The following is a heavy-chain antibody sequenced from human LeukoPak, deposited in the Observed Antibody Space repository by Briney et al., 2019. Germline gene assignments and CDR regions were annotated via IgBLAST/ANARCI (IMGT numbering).Heavy chain of an antibody. CDR3: ARSDHRYGGYGGGDY. CDR2: ISAYNGNT. D-gene: IGHD5-12*01. V-gene: IGHV1-18*01. J-gene: IGHJ4*02. Sequence: ASMKVSCKASGYTFTSYGISWVRQAPGQGLEWMGWISAYNGNTNYAQKLQGRVTMTTDTSTSTAYMELRSLRSDDTAVYYCARSDHRYGGYGGGDYWGQGTLVTVFS. CDR1: GYTFTSYG.